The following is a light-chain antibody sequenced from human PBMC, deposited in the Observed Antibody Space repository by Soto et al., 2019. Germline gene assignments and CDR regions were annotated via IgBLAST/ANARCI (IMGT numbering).Light chain of an antibody. CDR1: QDVAKW. V-gene: IGKV1-12*01. CDR2: GAS. Sequence: DVQMTQSPSSVSASVGDRVTISCQAGQDVAKWLAWYQQKPGKPPQLLIFGASSLHNGVSSRFSGSGSGTDFTLTINNLQPEDSATYFCQQARSYPTFGQGTKV. CDR3: QQARSYPT. J-gene: IGKJ1*01.